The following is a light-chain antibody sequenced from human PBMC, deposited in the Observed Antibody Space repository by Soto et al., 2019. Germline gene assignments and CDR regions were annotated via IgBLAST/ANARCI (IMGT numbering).Light chain of an antibody. CDR3: QQYGNAPPST. J-gene: IGKJ1*01. CDR2: GAS. Sequence: EIVLTQSPGTRSLSPGETATLSCRASQSLSNDYLAWYQQKPGQAPRLLIHGASRRATGIPDRFSGSGSGTDFTLSISRLEPEDFAVYYCQQYGNAPPSTFGQGTKVDIK. V-gene: IGKV3-20*01. CDR1: QSLSNDY.